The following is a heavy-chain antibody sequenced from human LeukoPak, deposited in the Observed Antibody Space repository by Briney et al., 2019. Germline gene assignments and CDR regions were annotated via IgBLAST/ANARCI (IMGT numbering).Heavy chain of an antibody. V-gene: IGHV3-66*02. CDR3: ARDLATIAHYYYYMDV. Sequence: GGSLRLSCAASGFTVSSNYMSWVRQAPGKGLESVSVIYSGGSTYYADSVKGRFTTSRDNSKNTLYLQMNSLRAEDTAVYYCARDLATIAHYYYYMDVWGKGTTVTVSS. CDR1: GFTVSSNY. J-gene: IGHJ6*03. D-gene: IGHD5-12*01. CDR2: IYSGGST.